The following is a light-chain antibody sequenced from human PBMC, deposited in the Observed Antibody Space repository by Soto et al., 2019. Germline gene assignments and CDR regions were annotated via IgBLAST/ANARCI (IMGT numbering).Light chain of an antibody. CDR2: EVS. CDR1: SSDFGGYNY. Sequence: QYARTQPASVSGSPGQAITISCTGTSSDFGGYNYVSWYQQHPGKAPKLMIYEVSNRPSGVSNRFSGSKSGNTASLTISGLQAEDEADYYCSSYTRSSTRVFGGGTKLTVL. CDR3: SSYTRSSTRV. V-gene: IGLV2-14*01. J-gene: IGLJ3*02.